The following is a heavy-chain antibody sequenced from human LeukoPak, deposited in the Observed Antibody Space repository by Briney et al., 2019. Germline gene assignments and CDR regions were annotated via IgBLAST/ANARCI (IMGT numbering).Heavy chain of an antibody. V-gene: IGHV3-30*02. D-gene: IGHD5-24*01. J-gene: IGHJ4*02. Sequence: GGSLRLSCAASGFTFDNYGMHWVRQAPGKGLEWVAFIRSDGGIKYYADSVKGRFTISRDNSKNTLYLQVNSLRAEDTAVYFCARDPTSYCGDGCNCDYFDYWGQGTLVTVSS. CDR2: IRSDGGIK. CDR3: ARDPTSYCGDGCNCDYFDY. CDR1: GFTFDNYG.